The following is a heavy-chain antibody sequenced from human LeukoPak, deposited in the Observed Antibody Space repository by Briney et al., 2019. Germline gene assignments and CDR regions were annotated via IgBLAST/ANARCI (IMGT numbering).Heavy chain of an antibody. J-gene: IGHJ4*02. CDR1: GGSFSGYY. CDR2: IYYSGST. CDR3: ARETGYNDY. V-gene: IGHV4-34*09. D-gene: IGHD3-9*01. Sequence: SETLSLTCAVYGGSFSGYYWSWIRQPPGKGLEWIGYIYYSGSTYYNPSLKSRVTMSVDTSRNQFSLQLNSVTAADTAVYYCARETGYNDYWGQGTLVTVSS.